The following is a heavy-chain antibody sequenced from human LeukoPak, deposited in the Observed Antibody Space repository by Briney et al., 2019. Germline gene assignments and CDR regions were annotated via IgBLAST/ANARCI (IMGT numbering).Heavy chain of an antibody. CDR2: ISGSGFRT. CDR1: GFTFSSYA. V-gene: IGHV3-23*01. Sequence: GGSLRLSCAASGFTFSSYAMTWVRQAPGKGLEWVSAISGSGFRTDYADSVKGQFTISRDNSKNTLYLQMNSLRAEDTAVYYCARSRGAGPGAYFDYWGQGTLITVSS. D-gene: IGHD6-19*01. CDR3: ARSRGAGPGAYFDY. J-gene: IGHJ4*02.